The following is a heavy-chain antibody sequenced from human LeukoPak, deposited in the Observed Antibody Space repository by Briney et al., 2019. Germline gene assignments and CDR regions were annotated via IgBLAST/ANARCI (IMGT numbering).Heavy chain of an antibody. CDR1: GFTFNNFG. Sequence: GSLRLSCTASGFTFNNFGISWVRQAPGQGLEWIGWISGYNGDTNYAHKVKGRVTITTDTSTSTLYMQLSSLRSDDTAAYYCGRVAGWMVGATSYYFDYWGQGTLVTVSS. CDR2: ISGYNGDT. D-gene: IGHD1-26*01. J-gene: IGHJ4*02. CDR3: GRVAGWMVGATSYYFDY. V-gene: IGHV1-18*01.